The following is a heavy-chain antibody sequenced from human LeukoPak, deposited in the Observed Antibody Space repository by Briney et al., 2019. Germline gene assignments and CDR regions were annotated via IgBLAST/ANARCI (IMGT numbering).Heavy chain of an antibody. Sequence: PGGSLRLSCAASGFTVSSNYMSWVRQAPGKGLEWVSAISGSGGSTYYADSVKGRFTISRDNSKNTLYLQMNSLRAEDTAVYYCAKGSNQLLSFFDYWGQGTLVTVSS. CDR2: ISGSGGST. V-gene: IGHV3-23*01. CDR3: AKGSNQLLSFFDY. D-gene: IGHD2-2*01. CDR1: GFTVSSNY. J-gene: IGHJ4*02.